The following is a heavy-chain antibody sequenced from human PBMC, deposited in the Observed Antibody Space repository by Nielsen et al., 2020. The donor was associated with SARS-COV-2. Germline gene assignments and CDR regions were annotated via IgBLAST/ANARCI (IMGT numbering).Heavy chain of an antibody. CDR3: ARDSLGVRGMQPFDY. Sequence: SVKVSYKASGGTFSSYAISWVRQAPGQGLEWMGGIIPIFGTANYAQKFQGRVTITADESTSTAYMELSSLRSEDTAVYYCARDSLGVRGMQPFDYWGQGTLVTVSS. CDR1: GGTFSSYA. D-gene: IGHD3-10*01. CDR2: IIPIFGTA. J-gene: IGHJ4*02. V-gene: IGHV1-69*13.